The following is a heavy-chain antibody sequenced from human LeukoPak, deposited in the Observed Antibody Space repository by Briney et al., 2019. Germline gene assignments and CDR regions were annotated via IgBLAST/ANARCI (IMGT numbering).Heavy chain of an antibody. CDR1: GFTFSNSA. V-gene: IGHV3-23*01. Sequence: GGSLRLSCAASGFTFSNSALSWVRQAPGKGLEWVSDISGSGGSTYYADSAKGRFTISRDNAKNSLYLQMNSLRAEDTAVYYCAREQVVVAATPMLDYWGQGTLVTVSS. D-gene: IGHD2-15*01. J-gene: IGHJ4*02. CDR3: AREQVVVAATPMLDY. CDR2: ISGSGGST.